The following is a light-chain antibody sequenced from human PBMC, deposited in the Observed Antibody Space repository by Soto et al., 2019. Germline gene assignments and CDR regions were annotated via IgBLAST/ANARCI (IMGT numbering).Light chain of an antibody. CDR3: SSYSGSNILV. V-gene: IGLV2-8*01. J-gene: IGLJ2*01. CDR1: SSDVGGYNY. Sequence: QSALTQPPSASGSPGQSVTISCTGTSSDVGGYNYVSWYQQHPGKAPKLMIYEVNKRPSGVPDRFSGSKSGNTASLTVSGLQAEDEADYYCSSYSGSNILVFGGGTKLTVL. CDR2: EVN.